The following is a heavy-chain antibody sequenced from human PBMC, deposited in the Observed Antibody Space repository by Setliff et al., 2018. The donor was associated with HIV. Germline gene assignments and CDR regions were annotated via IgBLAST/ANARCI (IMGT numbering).Heavy chain of an antibody. Sequence: KSSETLSLTCAVYGGSFSSYYWSWIRQPPRKGLEWIGEIKHSGSTNYNPSLKSRVTISVDTSKNQFSLKLRSVTAADRAVYYCARVPGYSSGTSYMDVWGKGTTVTVS. J-gene: IGHJ6*03. V-gene: IGHV4-34*01. CDR1: GGSFSSYY. CDR3: ARVPGYSSGTSYMDV. D-gene: IGHD6-19*01. CDR2: IKHSGST.